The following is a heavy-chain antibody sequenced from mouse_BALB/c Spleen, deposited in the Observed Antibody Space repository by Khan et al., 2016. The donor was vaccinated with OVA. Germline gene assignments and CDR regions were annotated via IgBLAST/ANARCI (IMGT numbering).Heavy chain of an antibody. CDR3: KRGGGGNRFAY. CDR1: GYTFTDFT. CDR2: ISTYYGDV. J-gene: IGHJ3*01. Sequence: QVQLKQSGAELVRPGVSVKISCKGSGYTFTDFTMHWVKQSHAKSLEWIGVISTYYGDVTYNQKFKGKATMTVDKSSSTAYMELARLTSEDSAICDGKRGGGGNRFAYWGQGTLVTVSA. V-gene: IGHV1S137*01.